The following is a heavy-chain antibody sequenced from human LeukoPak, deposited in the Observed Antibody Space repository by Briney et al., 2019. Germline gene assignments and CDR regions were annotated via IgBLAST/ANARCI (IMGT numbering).Heavy chain of an antibody. CDR1: GFTFSSYT. CDR3: ARDGPYYDILTGYPPFDY. D-gene: IGHD3-9*01. V-gene: IGHV3-30-3*01. CDR2: ISYDGNNK. J-gene: IGHJ4*02. Sequence: GGSLRLSCAASGFTFSSYTIHWVRQAPGKGLEWVAVISYDGNNKYYADSVKGRFTISRDNSKNMLYLQMNSLRTEDTAVYYCARDGPYYDILTGYPPFDYWGQGTLVTVSS.